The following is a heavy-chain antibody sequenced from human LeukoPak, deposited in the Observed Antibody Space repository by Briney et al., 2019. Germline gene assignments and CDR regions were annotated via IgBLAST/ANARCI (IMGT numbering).Heavy chain of an antibody. CDR2: IWYDGSNK. CDR3: ARDAYGDYYFDY. Sequence: GGSLRLSCAASGFTFSRHGMHWVRQAPGKGLEWVAVIWYDGSNKCYADSVKGRFTISRDSSKNTLYLQMNSLRAEDTAVYYCARDAYGDYYFDYWGQGTLVTVSS. D-gene: IGHD4-17*01. J-gene: IGHJ4*02. V-gene: IGHV3-33*01. CDR1: GFTFSRHG.